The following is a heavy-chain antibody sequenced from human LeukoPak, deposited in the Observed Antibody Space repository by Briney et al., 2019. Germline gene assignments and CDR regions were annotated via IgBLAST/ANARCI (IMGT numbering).Heavy chain of an antibody. Sequence: GGPLRLSCGASGFTFSSYGMHGVRQAPGKGLEWVGVISYDGRNKYYAGSVKGRSTIPRDNSKDTLNFQMANLRADDMAVYYYARESRRDETSTQRDYDMLTGSDYWGQGTLVTVSS. CDR3: ARESRRDETSTQRDYDMLTGSDY. J-gene: IGHJ4*02. CDR1: GFTFSSYG. V-gene: IGHV3-30*03. D-gene: IGHD3-9*01. CDR2: ISYDGRNK.